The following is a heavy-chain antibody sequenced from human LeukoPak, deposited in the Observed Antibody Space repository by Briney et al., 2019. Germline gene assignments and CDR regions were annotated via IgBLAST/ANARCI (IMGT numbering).Heavy chain of an antibody. D-gene: IGHD6-19*01. CDR3: ARDRAVASNYYYGMDV. J-gene: IGHJ6*02. CDR2: ISSSSTTI. V-gene: IGHV3-48*02. CDR1: GFSFSTYT. Sequence: GGSLRLSCAATGFSFSTYTMNWVRQAPGKGLEWVSYISSSSTTIYYADSVKGRFTISRDNAKNSLYLQMNSLRDEDTAVYYCARDRAVASNYYYGMDVWGQGTTVTVSS.